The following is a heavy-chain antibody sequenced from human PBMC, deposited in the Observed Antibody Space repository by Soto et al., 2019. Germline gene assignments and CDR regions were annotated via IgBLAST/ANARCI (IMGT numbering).Heavy chain of an antibody. CDR2: IYYSGST. CDR3: ARHTGIGCANWFDT. V-gene: IGHV4-59*01. Sequence: SETLSLTCTVSGGSISSYYWSWIRQPPGKGLEWIGDIYYSGSTNYNPSLKSRVTISVDTSKNQFSLKLSSVTAADTDVYYGARHTGIGCANWFDTWGQGTLVTVSS. D-gene: IGHD1-20*01. J-gene: IGHJ5*02. CDR1: GGSISSYY.